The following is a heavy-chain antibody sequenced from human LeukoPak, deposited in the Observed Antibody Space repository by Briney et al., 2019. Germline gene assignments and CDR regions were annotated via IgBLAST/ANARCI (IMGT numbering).Heavy chain of an antibody. CDR3: ARGGAMGTYYYYMDV. J-gene: IGHJ6*03. D-gene: IGHD1-1*01. CDR2: IYYSGST. V-gene: IGHV4-59*01. CDR1: GGSFSGYY. Sequence: SETLSLTCAVYGGSFSGYYWSWIRQPPGKGLEWIGYIYYSGSTNYNSSLKSRVTISVDTSKNQFSLKLSSVTAADTAVYYCARGGAMGTYYYYMDVWGKGTTVTISS.